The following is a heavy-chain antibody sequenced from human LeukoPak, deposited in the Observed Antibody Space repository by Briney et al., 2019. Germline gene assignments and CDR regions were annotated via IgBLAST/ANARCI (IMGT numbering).Heavy chain of an antibody. Sequence: GGSLRLSCTVSGFSFGDYTMSWVRQAPGKGLEWGGFIRSKAYGGTTEYAASVKGRFTISRDDSKTIAYLQMNSLKTEDTAVYYCTRFYSESSSWALDYWGQGTLVTVSS. D-gene: IGHD6-13*01. CDR2: IRSKAYGGTT. CDR3: TRFYSESSSWALDY. J-gene: IGHJ4*02. CDR1: GFSFGDYT. V-gene: IGHV3-49*04.